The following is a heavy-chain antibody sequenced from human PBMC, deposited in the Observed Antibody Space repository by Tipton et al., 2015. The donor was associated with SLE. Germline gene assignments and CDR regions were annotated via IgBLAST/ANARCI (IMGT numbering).Heavy chain of an antibody. Sequence: VQLVQSGGGVVQPGGSLRLSCAASGFTFSSYAMNWVRQAPGKGLEWVSGITGSGGNTHYADSVKGRFTISRDNSKNTLYLQMNSLRAEDTAVYYCARVSVVVVVAAGYYFDYWGQGTLVTVSS. V-gene: IGHV3-23*04. D-gene: IGHD2-15*01. CDR1: GFTFSSYA. J-gene: IGHJ4*02. CDR2: ITGSGGNT. CDR3: ARVSVVVVVAAGYYFDY.